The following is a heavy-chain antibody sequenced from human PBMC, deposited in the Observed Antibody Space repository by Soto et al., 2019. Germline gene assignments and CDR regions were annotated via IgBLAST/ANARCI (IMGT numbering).Heavy chain of an antibody. V-gene: IGHV4-4*02. CDR1: GVSISSGNW. CDR2: IFHDGTA. CDR3: ARAHESGDYHGMSI. Sequence: PSETLSLTCAVSGVSISSGNWWTWVRQTPQRGLEYIGEIFHDGTANYYPSFERRVAISVDTSKNQFSLKLTSVTAADTARYFCARAHESGDYHGMSIWGPGITVTVSS. J-gene: IGHJ6*02.